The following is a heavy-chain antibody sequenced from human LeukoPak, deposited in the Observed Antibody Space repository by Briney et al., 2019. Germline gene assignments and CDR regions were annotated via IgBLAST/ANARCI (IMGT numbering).Heavy chain of an antibody. J-gene: IGHJ5*02. CDR2: IYYSGST. CDR3: ARHRLGIVVVVAATNWFDP. D-gene: IGHD2-15*01. V-gene: IGHV4-59*08. CDR1: GGSISSYY. Sequence: PSETLSLTCTVSGGSISSYYWSWIRQPPGKGLEWIGYIYYSGSTNYNPSLKSRVTISVDTSKNQFSLKLSSVTAADAAVYYCARHRLGIVVVVAATNWFDPWGQGTLVTVSS.